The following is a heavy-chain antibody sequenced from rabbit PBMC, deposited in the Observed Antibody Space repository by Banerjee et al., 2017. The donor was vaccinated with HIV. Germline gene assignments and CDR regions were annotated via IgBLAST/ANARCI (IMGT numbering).Heavy chain of an antibody. D-gene: IGHD7-1*01. CDR2: IAGSSSGFT. J-gene: IGHJ6*01. V-gene: IGHV1S45*01. Sequence: LEESGGGLVKPGGTLTLTCTVSGFSFSSNWICWVRQAPGKGLEWIACIAGSSSGFTYSATWAKGRFTISKTSSTTVTLQMTSLTVADTATYFCARDTGGSFSSYGMDLWGQGTLVTVS. CDR3: ARDTGGSFSSYGMDL. CDR1: GFSFSSNW.